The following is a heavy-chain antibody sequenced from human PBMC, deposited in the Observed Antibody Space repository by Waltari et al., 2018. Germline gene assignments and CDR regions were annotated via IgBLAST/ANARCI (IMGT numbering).Heavy chain of an antibody. D-gene: IGHD1-26*01. CDR3: AKDPPGSYYEGFDE. V-gene: IGHV3-23*04. J-gene: IGHJ3*01. CDR2: ISGSGADT. CDR1: GFRFGLYG. Sequence: EASLAESGGGLVQPGGYLRLSCQASGFRFGLYGLRWVRQAPGKGVEWVSDISGSGADTFYADSVKDRFVISRDNSKNTVFLEMNSLRAEDTALYYCAKDPPGSYYEGFDEWGQGTMVTVSS.